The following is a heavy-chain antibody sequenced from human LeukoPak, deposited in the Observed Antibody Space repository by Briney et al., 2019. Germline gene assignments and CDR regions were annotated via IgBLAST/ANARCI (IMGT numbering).Heavy chain of an antibody. CDR3: AREERPIAAAGRGAFDY. D-gene: IGHD6-13*01. CDR1: GGTFSSYA. V-gene: IGHV1-69*13. Sequence: SVKVSCKASGGTFSSYAISWVRQAPGQGLEWMGGIIPIFGTANYAQKFQGRVTITADESTSTAYMELSSLRSEDTAVYCCAREERPIAAAGRGAFDYWGQGTLVTVSS. J-gene: IGHJ4*02. CDR2: IIPIFGTA.